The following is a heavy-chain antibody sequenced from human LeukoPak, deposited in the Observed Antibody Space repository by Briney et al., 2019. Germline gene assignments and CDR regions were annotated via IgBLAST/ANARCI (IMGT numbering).Heavy chain of an antibody. CDR3: AREQWLVARYFDL. CDR1: GYSFIRNW. V-gene: IGHV5-51*01. J-gene: IGHJ2*01. Sequence: GESLKISCKGSGYSFIRNWIGWVRQMPGKGLEWMGIIYPADSDTRYSPSFQGQVTISADKSISTAYLQWSSLKASDTAMYYCAREQWLVARYFDLWGRGTLVTVSS. CDR2: IYPADSDT. D-gene: IGHD6-19*01.